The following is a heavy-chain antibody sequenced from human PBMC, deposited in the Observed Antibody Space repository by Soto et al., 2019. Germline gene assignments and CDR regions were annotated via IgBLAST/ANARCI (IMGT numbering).Heavy chain of an antibody. CDR2: TYYRSKWYN. CDR1: GDSVSSNSAA. CDR3: ARGLYLGNDILPGYFRFEP. Sequence: PSQTLSLTCAISGDSVSSNSAAWNWIRQSPSRGLEWLGRTYYRSKWYNDYAVSVKSRITINPDTPKNQFSLQLNSVTPEDTAVYYCARGLYLGNDILPGYFRFEPWGQGTLVNVAS. D-gene: IGHD3-9*01. J-gene: IGHJ5*02. V-gene: IGHV6-1*01.